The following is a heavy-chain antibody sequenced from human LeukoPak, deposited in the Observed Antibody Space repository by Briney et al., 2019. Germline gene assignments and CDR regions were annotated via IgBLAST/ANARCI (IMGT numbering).Heavy chain of an antibody. J-gene: IGHJ6*03. CDR3: ARAAQGRSNKYYYYYYMDV. CDR2: IYYSGST. CDR1: GGSLSSYY. Sequence: SETLSLTCTVSGGSLSSYYWSWIRQPPGKGLEWIGYIYYSGSTNYNPSLKSRVTISVDTSKNQFSLKLSSVTAADTAVYYCARAAQGRSNKYYYYYYMDVWGKGTTVTVSS. D-gene: IGHD1-26*01. V-gene: IGHV4-59*01.